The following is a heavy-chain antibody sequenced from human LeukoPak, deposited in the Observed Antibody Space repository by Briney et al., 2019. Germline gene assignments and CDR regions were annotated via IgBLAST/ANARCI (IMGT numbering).Heavy chain of an antibody. J-gene: IGHJ4*02. CDR2: ISYDGSNK. D-gene: IGHD3-3*01. V-gene: IGHV3-30-3*02. CDR3: AKNPVRFLHTTHTDY. CDR1: GFTFSSYA. Sequence: PGGSLRLSCAASGFTFSSYAMHWVRQAPGKGLEWVAVISYDGSNKYYADSVKGRFTISRDNSKNTLYLQMNSLRAEDTAVYYCAKNPVRFLHTTHTDYWGQGTLVTVSS.